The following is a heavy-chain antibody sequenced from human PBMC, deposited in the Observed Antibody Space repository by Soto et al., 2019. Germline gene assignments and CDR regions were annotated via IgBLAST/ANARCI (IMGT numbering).Heavy chain of an antibody. J-gene: IGHJ4*02. V-gene: IGHV3-30-3*01. D-gene: IGHD3-10*01. CDR1: GFTFSRYA. Sequence: QVQLVESGGGVVQPGRSLRLSCAASGFTFSRYAMNWVRQSPGKGLEWVAVISYDGSNKYYADSVKGRFTISRDNSKNTLYLQMNSLRAEDTAVYYCARDHDGDGGYWGQGTLVTVSS. CDR3: ARDHDGDGGY. CDR2: ISYDGSNK.